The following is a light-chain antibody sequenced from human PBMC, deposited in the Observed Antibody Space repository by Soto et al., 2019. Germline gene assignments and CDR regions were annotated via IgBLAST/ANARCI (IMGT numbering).Light chain of an antibody. Sequence: QSVLTQPASVSGSPGQPITISCTGTSSNVGNFNVVSWYQQHPGKAPKVIIYDVSERPSGVSHRFSGSKSGNTASLTISGLQAEDEADYYCCSYAGSGTNVFGTGTKVTVL. CDR3: CSYAGSGTNV. J-gene: IGLJ1*01. CDR1: SSNVGNFNV. V-gene: IGLV2-23*02. CDR2: DVS.